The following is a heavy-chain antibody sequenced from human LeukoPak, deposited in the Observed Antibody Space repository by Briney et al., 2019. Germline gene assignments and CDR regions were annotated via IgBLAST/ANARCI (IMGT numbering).Heavy chain of an antibody. CDR1: GGSISSYC. J-gene: IGHJ5*02. CDR2: IYYSGST. CDR3: ARDRDGYNGIDP. D-gene: IGHD5-12*01. V-gene: IGHV4-59*01. Sequence: SETLSLTCTVSGGSISSYCWSWIRQPPGKGLEWIGYIYYSGSTNYNPSLKSRVTISVDTSKNQFSLKLSSVTAADTAVYYCARDRDGYNGIDPWGQGTLVTVSS.